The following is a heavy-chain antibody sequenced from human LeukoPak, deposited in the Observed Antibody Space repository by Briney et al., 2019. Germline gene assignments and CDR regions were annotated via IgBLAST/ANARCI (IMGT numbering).Heavy chain of an antibody. V-gene: IGHV1-2*02. CDR3: AREAYGSSSSRVWYYYYMDV. CDR1: GYTFTGYY. CDR2: INPNSGGT. J-gene: IGHJ6*03. D-gene: IGHD6-6*01. Sequence: ASVKVSCKASGYTFTGYYMHWVRQAPGQGLEWMGWINPNSGGTNYAQKFQGRVTMTRDTSISTAYMELSRLRSDDTVVYYCAREAYGSSSSRVWYYYYMDVWGKGTTVTVSS.